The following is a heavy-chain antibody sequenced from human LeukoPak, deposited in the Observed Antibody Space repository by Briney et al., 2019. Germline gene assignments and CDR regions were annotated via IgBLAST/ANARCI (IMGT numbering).Heavy chain of an antibody. D-gene: IGHD4-23*01. Sequence: GGSLRLSCAASGFTFSSYWMSWVRQAPGKGLEWVSAISGSGGSTYYADSVKGRFTISRDNSKNTLYLQMNSLRAEDTAVYYCAKHTLTTVVGDYFDYWGQGTLVTVSS. V-gene: IGHV3-23*01. J-gene: IGHJ4*02. CDR1: GFTFSSYW. CDR2: ISGSGGST. CDR3: AKHTLTTVVGDYFDY.